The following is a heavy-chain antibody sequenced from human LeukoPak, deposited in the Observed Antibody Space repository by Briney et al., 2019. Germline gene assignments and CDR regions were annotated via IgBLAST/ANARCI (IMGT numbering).Heavy chain of an antibody. CDR1: GFSFSSYR. CDR3: ARDSTGWQADSFDV. D-gene: IGHD2-8*02. Sequence: GGSLRLSCAASGFSFSSYRMSWVRQAPGKGLEWVADIKQDGSEEYYVDSVRGRFTISRDNGKNSLYLQMNSLRVEDTAVYYCARDSTGWQADSFDVWGQGTMVTVSS. V-gene: IGHV3-7*01. J-gene: IGHJ3*01. CDR2: IKQDGSEE.